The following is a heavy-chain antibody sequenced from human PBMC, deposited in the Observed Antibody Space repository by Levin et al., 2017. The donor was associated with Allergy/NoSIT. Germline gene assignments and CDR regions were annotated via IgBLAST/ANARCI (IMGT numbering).Heavy chain of an antibody. CDR1: GGSFSGYY. Sequence: ESLKISCTVYGGSFSGYYWSWIRQPPGKGLEWIGEINHGGSTGYNPSLKSRVTISVDTSKNQFSLKLNSLTAADTAVYYCASGSDYFDYWGQGTLVTVSS. V-gene: IGHV4-34*01. CDR2: INHGGST. CDR3: ASGSDYFDY. J-gene: IGHJ4*02.